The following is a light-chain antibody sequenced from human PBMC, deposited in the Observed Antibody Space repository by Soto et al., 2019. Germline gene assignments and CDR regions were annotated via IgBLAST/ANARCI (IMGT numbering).Light chain of an antibody. CDR1: QSISSW. CDR2: KAS. CDR3: QQYNSYSLT. Sequence: DIQMTQSPSTLSASVGDRVTITCRASQSISSWLAWYQQKPGKAPKLLIYKASSLESGDPSRFSGSGSGTEFTLTIRSLQPDDFATYYCQQYNSYSLTFGQGTKVEIK. J-gene: IGKJ1*01. V-gene: IGKV1-5*03.